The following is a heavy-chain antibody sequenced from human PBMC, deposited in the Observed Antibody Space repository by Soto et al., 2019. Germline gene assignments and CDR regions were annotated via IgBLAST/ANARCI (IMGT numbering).Heavy chain of an antibody. CDR2: ISGGSPKE. D-gene: IGHD2-21*02. V-gene: IGHV3-23*01. CDR3: AKDFSRDSFYQKPCCGGDCYNLDS. CDR1: GFPFDNYA. Sequence: GGSLRLSCEASGFPFDNYAMSWVRQAPGKGLEWVSAISGGSPKEFYAESVKGRFTISRDNSKNTLFLEMNSLRADDAALYYCAKDFSRDSFYQKPCCGGDCYNLDSWGQGTQVTVSS. J-gene: IGHJ4*02.